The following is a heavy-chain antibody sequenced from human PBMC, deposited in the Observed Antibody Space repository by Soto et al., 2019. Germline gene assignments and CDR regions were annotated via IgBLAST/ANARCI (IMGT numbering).Heavy chain of an antibody. J-gene: IGHJ2*01. D-gene: IGHD6-19*01. CDR2: ITTEGGTT. CDR1: GLTFTNYA. Sequence: EVQLLESGGGLVQPGGTLRLSCAASGLTFTNYAMSWVRQAPGKGLEWVSSITTEGGTTYYADSVKGRFTIARDNSKNTLYLQINSLRGEDTALYCCLGAHEAVDWNCNLWGRGTLVTFSS. V-gene: IGHV3-23*01. CDR3: LGAHEAVDWNCNL.